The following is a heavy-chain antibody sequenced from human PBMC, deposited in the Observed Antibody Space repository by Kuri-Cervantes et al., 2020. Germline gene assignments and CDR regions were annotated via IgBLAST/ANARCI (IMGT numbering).Heavy chain of an antibody. J-gene: IGHJ4*02. CDR1: GGSFSGYY. D-gene: IGHD3-10*01. Sequence: GSLRLSCAVYGGSFSGYYWSWIRQPPGKGLEWIGEINHSGSTNYNPSLKSRVTISVDTSKNQFSLKLSSVTAADTAVYYCARGRLYYYGSGTLGYWGQGTLVTVSS. V-gene: IGHV4-34*01. CDR2: INHSGST. CDR3: ARGRLYYYGSGTLGY.